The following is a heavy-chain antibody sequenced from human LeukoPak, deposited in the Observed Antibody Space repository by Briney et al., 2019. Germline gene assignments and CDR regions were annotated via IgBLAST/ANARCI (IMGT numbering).Heavy chain of an antibody. D-gene: IGHD7-27*01. V-gene: IGHV3-23*01. CDR2: ISENGGRT. CDR3: AKGTGDTAYYFDF. J-gene: IGHJ4*02. Sequence: GGSLRLSCAASGFTFRRYGMSWVRQAPGKGLEWISVISENGGRTYYADSVKGRFTISTDNSKNTPYLQMNSLRAEDTAVYYCAKGTGDTAYYFDFWGQGVLVTVSS. CDR1: GFTFRRYG.